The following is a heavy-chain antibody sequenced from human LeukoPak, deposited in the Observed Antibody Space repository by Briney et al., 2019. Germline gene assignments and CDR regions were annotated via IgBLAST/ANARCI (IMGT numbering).Heavy chain of an antibody. Sequence: GRSLRLSCAASGFTFSSYGMHWVRQAPAKGLEWVAIISYDGSNKYYADSVKGRFTISRDNSKNTLYLQMNSLRAEDTTVYYCASMITFGGVIDNFDYWGQGTLVTVSS. V-gene: IGHV3-30*03. CDR2: ISYDGSNK. CDR1: GFTFSSYG. CDR3: ASMITFGGVIDNFDY. J-gene: IGHJ4*02. D-gene: IGHD3-16*02.